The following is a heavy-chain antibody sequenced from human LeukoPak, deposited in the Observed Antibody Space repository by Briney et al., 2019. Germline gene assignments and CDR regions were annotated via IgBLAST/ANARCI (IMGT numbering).Heavy chain of an antibody. J-gene: IGHJ4*02. CDR2: IYTSGST. Sequence: PSETLSLTCTVSGGSISSGSYYWSWIRQPAGKGLEWIGRIYTSGSTNYNPSLKSRVTISVDTSKNQFSLKLSSVTAADTAVYYCARGRGSWELFDYWGQGTLVTVSS. D-gene: IGHD1-26*01. CDR3: ARGRGSWELFDY. V-gene: IGHV4-61*02. CDR1: GGSISSGSYY.